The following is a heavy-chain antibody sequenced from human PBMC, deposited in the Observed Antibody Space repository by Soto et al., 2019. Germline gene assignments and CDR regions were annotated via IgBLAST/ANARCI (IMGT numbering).Heavy chain of an antibody. J-gene: IGHJ3*02. D-gene: IGHD2-15*01. CDR2: ISSGSGTI. Sequence: ELQLVESGGGLVQPGGSLRLSCAAAGFNLRGYTMNWVRQAPGKGLEWVSYISSGSGTIYYADSVKGRFTISRDNAKNSLYLQMNNLRAGDAAVYYCARGFCSGGGCSPGAFDIWGQGTMVTVSS. CDR3: ARGFCSGGGCSPGAFDI. V-gene: IGHV3-48*01. CDR1: GFNLRGYT.